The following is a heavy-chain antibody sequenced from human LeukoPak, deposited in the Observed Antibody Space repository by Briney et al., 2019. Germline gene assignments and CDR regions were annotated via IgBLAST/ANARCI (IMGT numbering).Heavy chain of an antibody. CDR3: ARQGYGDIGFDY. D-gene: IGHD4-17*01. CDR1: GFIFSNYE. CDR2: ISSSGSTI. J-gene: IGHJ4*02. V-gene: IGHV3-48*03. Sequence: GRSLRLSCAASGFIFSNYEMNWVRQAPGKGLEWVSYISSSGSTIYYADSVKGRFTISRDNAKKSLYLQMNSLRAEDTAVYYCARQGYGDIGFDYWGQGTLVTVSS.